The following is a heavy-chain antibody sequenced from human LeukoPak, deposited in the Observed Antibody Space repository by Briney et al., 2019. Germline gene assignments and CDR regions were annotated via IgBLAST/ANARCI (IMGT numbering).Heavy chain of an antibody. D-gene: IGHD5/OR15-5a*01. CDR3: ARSQSTRLGTVDF. V-gene: IGHV4-59*01. CDR1: GGSISSYY. Sequence: SETLSLTCIVSGGSISSYYWTWIRQPPGKGLEWIGYIYYSGSTNYNPSLKSRVTMSVDTSKNQFSLKLSSVTAADSAVYYCARSQSTRLGTVDFWGQGTLVTVSS. J-gene: IGHJ4*02. CDR2: IYYSGST.